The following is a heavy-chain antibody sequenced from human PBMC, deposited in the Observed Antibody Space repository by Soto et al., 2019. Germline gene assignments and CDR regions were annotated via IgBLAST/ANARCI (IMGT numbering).Heavy chain of an antibody. CDR1: GGSISSFNYF. Sequence: QLQLQESGPGLVKPSETLSLTCTVSGGSISSFNYFWGWIRQPPGKVLEWIGSLYYSGNTYYNPSLQSRVTISVDTSKKQCTLTLRSVTAADTAVYYCARGGGSTFNWFDPWGQGTLVTVSP. D-gene: IGHD2-15*01. CDR3: ARGGGSTFNWFDP. CDR2: LYYSGNT. J-gene: IGHJ5*02. V-gene: IGHV4-39*01.